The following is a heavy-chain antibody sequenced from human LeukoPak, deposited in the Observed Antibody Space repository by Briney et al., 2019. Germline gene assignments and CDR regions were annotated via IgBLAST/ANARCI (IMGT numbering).Heavy chain of an antibody. J-gene: IGHJ4*02. CDR2: INHSGST. V-gene: IGHV4-34*01. CDR1: GGSFSGYY. CDR3: ARGPYSDFWSGYLPQPLDY. Sequence: PSGTLSLTCAVYGGSFSGYYWSWIRQPPGKGLEWIGVINHSGSTNYNPSLKSRVTISGDTSKNQFSLQMSSVTAADTAVYYCARGPYSDFWSGYLPQPLDYWGQGTLVTVSS. D-gene: IGHD3-3*01.